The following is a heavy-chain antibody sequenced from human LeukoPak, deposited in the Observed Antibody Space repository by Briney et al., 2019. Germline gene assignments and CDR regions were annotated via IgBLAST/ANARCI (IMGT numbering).Heavy chain of an antibody. CDR1: GGTFSSYA. CDR3: AGPRDSSGWYFDY. CDR2: IIPIFGIA. J-gene: IGHJ4*02. D-gene: IGHD6-19*01. V-gene: IGHV1-69*04. Sequence: GSSVKVSCKASGGTFSSYAISWVRQAPGQGLEWMGRIIPIFGIANYAQKFQGRVTITADKSTSTAYMKLSSLRSEDTAVYYCAGPRDSSGWYFDYWGQGTLVTVSS.